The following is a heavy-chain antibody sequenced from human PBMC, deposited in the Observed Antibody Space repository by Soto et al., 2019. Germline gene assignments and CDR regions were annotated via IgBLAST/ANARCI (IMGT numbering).Heavy chain of an antibody. CDR3: AHSLGLLWASIGPWGS. D-gene: IGHD3-10*01. J-gene: IGHJ5*02. Sequence: SGPTLVNPTQTLTLTCTFSGFSLSTSGVGVDWIRQPPGKALEWLALIYWNDDKRYSPSLKSRLTITKDTSKNQVVLTMTNMEPVDTATYYCAHSLGLLWASIGPWGSWGQGTLVTVSS. V-gene: IGHV2-5*01. CDR1: GFSLSTSGVG. CDR2: IYWNDDK.